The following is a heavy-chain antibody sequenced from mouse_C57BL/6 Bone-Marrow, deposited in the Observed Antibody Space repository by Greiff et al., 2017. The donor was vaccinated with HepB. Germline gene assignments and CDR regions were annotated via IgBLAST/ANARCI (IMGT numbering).Heavy chain of an antibody. CDR1: EYEFPSHD. Sequence: EVKLVESGGGLVQPGESLKLSCESNEYEFPSHDMSWVRKTPEKRLELVAAINSDGGSTYYPDTMEGRFIISRDNTKKNLYLQMSSLRSEDTALYYCASIYYDDYRYFDVWGTGTTVTVSS. CDR2: INSDGGST. V-gene: IGHV5-2*01. CDR3: ASIYYDDYRYFDV. J-gene: IGHJ1*03. D-gene: IGHD2-4*01.